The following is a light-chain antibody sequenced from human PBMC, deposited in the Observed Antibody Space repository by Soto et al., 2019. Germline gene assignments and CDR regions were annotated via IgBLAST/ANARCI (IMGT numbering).Light chain of an antibody. CDR2: DAS. CDR1: QSISNY. CDR3: QQRSDWLT. Sequence: EIVLTQSPATLSLSPGERATLSCRASQSISNYLAWYQQKPGQAPSLLIYDASNRATGIPARFSGSGSGTDFTLTSSNLEPEDSAVYYCQQRSDWLTFGGGTKVEIK. V-gene: IGKV3-11*01. J-gene: IGKJ4*01.